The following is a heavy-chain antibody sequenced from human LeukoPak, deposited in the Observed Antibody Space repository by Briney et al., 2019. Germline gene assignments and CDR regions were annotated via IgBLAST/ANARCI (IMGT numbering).Heavy chain of an antibody. CDR1: GFTFSNAW. V-gene: IGHV3-15*01. Sequence: GGSLRLPCAASGFTFSNAWMSWVRQAPGKGLEWVGRIKSKTDGGTTDYAAPVKGRFTISRDDSKNTLYLQMNSLKTEDTAVYYCTTGWEPWSGYYSSSLFDYWGQGTLVTVSS. CDR3: TTGWEPWSGYYSSSLFDY. CDR2: IKSKTDGGTT. J-gene: IGHJ4*02. D-gene: IGHD3-3*01.